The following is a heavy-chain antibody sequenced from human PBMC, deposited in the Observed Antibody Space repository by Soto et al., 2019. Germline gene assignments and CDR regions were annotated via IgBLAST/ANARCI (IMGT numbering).Heavy chain of an antibody. CDR3: ARRTGLLYSD. Sequence: GESLKISCKGSGYSFNTYWIGWVRQMPGKGLEWMGVIYPDDSDIRYSPSFQGQLTISADKSISTAYLQWSSLKASDSGIYYCARRTGLLYSDWGQGTLVTVSS. V-gene: IGHV5-51*01. CDR2: IYPDDSDI. D-gene: IGHD2-21*01. CDR1: GYSFNTYW. J-gene: IGHJ4*02.